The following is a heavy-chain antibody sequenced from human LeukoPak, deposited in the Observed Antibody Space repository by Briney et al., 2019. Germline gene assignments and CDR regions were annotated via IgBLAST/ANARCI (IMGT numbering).Heavy chain of an antibody. J-gene: IGHJ6*03. V-gene: IGHV3-11*04. CDR2: FSSGDTNI. CDR3: AREIHSTGYYYAGGYMDV. D-gene: IGHD3-22*01. Sequence: GSLRLSCAASGFNFSDYYMSWVRQAPGRGLEWISFFSSGDTNIKYADSVKGRLTISRDNAKNSLYLQMNSLRAEDTAVYFCAREIHSTGYYYAGGYMDVWGEGTTVTVSS. CDR1: GFNFSDYY.